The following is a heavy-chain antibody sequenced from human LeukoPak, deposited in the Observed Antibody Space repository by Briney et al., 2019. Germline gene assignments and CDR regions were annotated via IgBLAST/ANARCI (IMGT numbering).Heavy chain of an antibody. CDR3: TSDTYYYDSTGLGHWFDP. J-gene: IGHJ5*02. V-gene: IGHV1-2*02. CDR1: GYTFTGYY. CDR2: INPNSGGT. Sequence: ASVTVSCKASGYTFTGYYMHWVRQAPGQGLEWMGWINPNSGGTNYAQKFQGRVTMTWDTSISTAYMELSSLRSDDTAVYYCTSDTYYYDSTGLGHWFDPWGQGTLVTVSS. D-gene: IGHD3-22*01.